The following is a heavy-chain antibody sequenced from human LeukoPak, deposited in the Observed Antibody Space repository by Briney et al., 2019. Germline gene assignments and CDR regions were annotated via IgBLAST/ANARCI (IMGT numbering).Heavy chain of an antibody. CDR2: IYHSGST. CDR1: GGSISSSSYY. CDR3: ASHTGHDDY. Sequence: SETLSLTCTVSGGSISSSSYYRGWIRQPPGKGLEWIGEIYHSGSTNYNPSLKSRVTISVDKSKNQFSLKLSSVTAADTAVYYCASHTGHDDYWGQGTLVTVSS. J-gene: IGHJ4*02. V-gene: IGHV4-39*07. D-gene: IGHD4-17*01.